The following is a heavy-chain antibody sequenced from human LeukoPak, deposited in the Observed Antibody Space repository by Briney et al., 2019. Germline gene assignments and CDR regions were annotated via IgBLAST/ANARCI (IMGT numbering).Heavy chain of an antibody. Sequence: SVKVSCKASGGTFSSYAISWVRQAPGQGLEWMGRIIPILGIANYAQKFQGRVTITADKSTSTAYMELSSLRPEDTAVYYCARDSLLPLNSSSLNVPIWGQGTMVTVSS. CDR2: IIPILGIA. D-gene: IGHD6-13*01. V-gene: IGHV1-69*04. J-gene: IGHJ3*02. CDR3: ARDSLLPLNSSSLNVPI. CDR1: GGTFSSYA.